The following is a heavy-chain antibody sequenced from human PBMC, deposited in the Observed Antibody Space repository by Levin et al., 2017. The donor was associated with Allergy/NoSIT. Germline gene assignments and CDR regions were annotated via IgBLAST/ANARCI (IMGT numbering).Heavy chain of an antibody. CDR1: GFTFSSYS. D-gene: IGHD6-13*01. CDR2: ISSSSSYI. Sequence: SCAASGFTFSSYSMNWVRQAPGKGLEWVSSISSSSSYIYYADSVKGRFTISRDNAKNSLYLQMNSLRAEDTAVYYCARAIIAAAAPTDYWGQGTLVTVSS. CDR3: ARAIIAAAAPTDY. V-gene: IGHV3-21*01. J-gene: IGHJ4*02.